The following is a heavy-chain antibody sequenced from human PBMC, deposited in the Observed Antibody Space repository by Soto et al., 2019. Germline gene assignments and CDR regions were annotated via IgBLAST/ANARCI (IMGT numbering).Heavy chain of an antibody. D-gene: IGHD3-10*01. J-gene: IGHJ4*02. CDR1: GFTFSSYE. CDR3: ARDLISGSGSLGPSYYFDY. V-gene: IGHV3-48*03. CDR2: ISSSGSTI. Sequence: PGGSLRLSCAASGFTFSSYEMNWVRQAPGKGLEWVSYISSSGSTIYYADSVKGRFTISRDDAKNSLYLQMNSLRAEDTAVYYCARDLISGSGSLGPSYYFDYWGQGTLVTSPQ.